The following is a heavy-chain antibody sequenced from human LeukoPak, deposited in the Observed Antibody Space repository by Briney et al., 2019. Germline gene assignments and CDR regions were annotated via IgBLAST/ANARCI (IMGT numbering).Heavy chain of an antibody. J-gene: IGHJ4*02. V-gene: IGHV3-48*02. CDR2: ISSGSSTI. Sequence: GGSLRLSCAASGFTFSSSSMNWVRQAPGKGLEWVSYISSGSSTIHYAESVKGRFTISRDNAKNSLYLQMNSLRDEDTAVYYCAREMAHYFDSSGYSFWGQGTLVTVSS. D-gene: IGHD3-22*01. CDR3: AREMAHYFDSSGYSF. CDR1: GFTFSSSS.